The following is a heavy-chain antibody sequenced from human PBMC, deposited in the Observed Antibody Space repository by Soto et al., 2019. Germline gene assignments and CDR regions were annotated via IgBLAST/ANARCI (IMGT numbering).Heavy chain of an antibody. V-gene: IGHV3-23*01. CDR1: GFPFSTSA. J-gene: IGHJ6*02. CDR3: GKYSGSYPVYNGMDV. D-gene: IGHD1-26*01. CDR2: ISDTSDAV. Sequence: EVQLLESGGGLVQPGGSLRLSCAASGFPFSTSAMNWVRQAPGKGLEWVSIISDTSDAVYYAESVKGRFTSSRDNSRNTLYLQMNSLRAEDTAVYYCGKYSGSYPVYNGMDVWGQGTTVSVSS.